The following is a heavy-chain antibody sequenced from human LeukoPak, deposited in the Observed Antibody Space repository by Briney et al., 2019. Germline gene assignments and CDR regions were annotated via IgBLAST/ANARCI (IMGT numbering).Heavy chain of an antibody. J-gene: IGHJ4*02. Sequence: PGGSLRLSCAGSGFTFSSHWMRWLRQAPGKGLEWVANIKEDGSVKNYGDSVKGRFTVSRDNAKNSLYLQMNSLRVEDTAVYYCASNNDWSFDYGGQGTLVTVSS. CDR1: GFTFSSHW. V-gene: IGHV3-7*05. CDR2: IKEDGSVK. CDR3: ASNNDWSFDY. D-gene: IGHD3-9*01.